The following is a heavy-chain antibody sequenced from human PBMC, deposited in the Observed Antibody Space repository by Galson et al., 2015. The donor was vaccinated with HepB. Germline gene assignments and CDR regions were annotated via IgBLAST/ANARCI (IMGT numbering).Heavy chain of an antibody. CDR1: GFTFSDYY. V-gene: IGHV3-11*03. CDR3: ARTNGIAVAGTGTSWFDP. D-gene: IGHD6-19*01. J-gene: IGHJ5*02. Sequence: SLRLSCAASGFTFSDYYMSWIRQAPGKGLEWVSYISSSSSYTSYADSVKGRFTISRDNAKNSLYLQMNSLRAEDTAVYYCARTNGIAVAGTGTSWFDPWGQGTLVTVSS. CDR2: ISSSSSYT.